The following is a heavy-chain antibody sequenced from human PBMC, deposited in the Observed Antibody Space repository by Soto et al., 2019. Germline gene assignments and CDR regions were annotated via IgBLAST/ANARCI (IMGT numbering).Heavy chain of an antibody. V-gene: IGHV3-23*01. CDR1: GFTFSSYA. J-gene: IGHJ4*02. D-gene: IGHD3-9*01. CDR3: AKDEYFSVWYVAFYFDS. CDR2: ISGSGADT. Sequence: EVQLLESGGGLVQPGGSLRLSCAASGFTFSSYAMSWVRQAPGKGLEWVSAISGSGADTYYADSVKGRFTISRDKSKSTLYLQMDSLRAEDTALYYCAKDEYFSVWYVAFYFDSWCQGTLVTVSS.